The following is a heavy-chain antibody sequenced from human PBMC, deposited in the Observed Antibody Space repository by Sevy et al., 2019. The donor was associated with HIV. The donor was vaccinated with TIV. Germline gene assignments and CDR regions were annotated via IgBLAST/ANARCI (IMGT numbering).Heavy chain of an antibody. D-gene: IGHD3-22*01. J-gene: IGHJ4*02. V-gene: IGHV1-69*13. CDR2: IIPIFGTA. CDR1: GGTCSSYA. CDR3: AIYYDSSGTRGRYYFDY. Sequence: VKVSCKASGGTCSSYAISWVRQAPGQGLEWMGGIIPIFGTANYAQKFQGRVTITADESTSTAYMELSSLRSEDTAVYYCAIYYDSSGTRGRYYFDYWGQGTLVTVSS.